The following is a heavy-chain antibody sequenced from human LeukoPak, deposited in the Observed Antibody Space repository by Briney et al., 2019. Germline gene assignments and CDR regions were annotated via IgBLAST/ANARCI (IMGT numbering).Heavy chain of an antibody. CDR2: ISGSGDSI. J-gene: IGHJ4*02. V-gene: IGHV3-23*01. CDR3: AKDRYYGSGSYYRGLDY. Sequence: GGSLRLSCAASGFTFSSCAMNWVRQAPGKGLEWVSLISGSGDSIHYADSLKGRFTISRDNSKNTLYLRMTSLRAEDTAVYYCAKDRYYGSGSYYRGLDYWGQGTLVTVSS. D-gene: IGHD3-10*01. CDR1: GFTFSSCA.